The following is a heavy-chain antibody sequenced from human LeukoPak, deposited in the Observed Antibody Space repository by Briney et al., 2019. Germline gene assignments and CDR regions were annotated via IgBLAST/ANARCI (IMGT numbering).Heavy chain of an antibody. CDR3: ARLAGAGHFDY. CDR2: IYPGDSDT. J-gene: IGHJ4*02. V-gene: IGHV5-51*01. CDR1: GYRFTSYW. D-gene: IGHD6-13*01. Sequence: GESLKISCKGSGYRFTSYWICCVRQMPGKSVEWMGIIYPGDSDTRYSPSFQGQVTISADKSSSTAYLQWSSLKASDTAMYYCARLAGAGHFDYWGQGTLVTASS.